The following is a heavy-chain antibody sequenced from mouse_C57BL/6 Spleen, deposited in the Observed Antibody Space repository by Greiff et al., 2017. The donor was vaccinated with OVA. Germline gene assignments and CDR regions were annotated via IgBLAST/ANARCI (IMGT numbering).Heavy chain of an antibody. CDR2: IHPNSGST. V-gene: IGHV1-64*01. Sequence: VKLQQPGAELVKPGASVKLSCKASGYTFTSYWMHWVKQRPGQGLEWIGMIHPNSGSTNYNEKFKSKATLTVDKSSSTAYMQLSSLTSEDSAVYYCARFDYGDAMDYWGQGTSVTVSS. CDR1: GYTFTSYW. CDR3: ARFDYGDAMDY. J-gene: IGHJ4*01. D-gene: IGHD2-4*01.